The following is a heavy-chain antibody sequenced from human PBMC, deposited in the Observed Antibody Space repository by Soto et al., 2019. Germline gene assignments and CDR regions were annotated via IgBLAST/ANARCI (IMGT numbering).Heavy chain of an antibody. CDR1: GYTFTSYG. J-gene: IGHJ5*02. CDR3: ARGGGYYYDSSGYYKTPKPYNWLDP. CDR2: ISAYNGNT. Sequence: ASVKVSCKASGYTFTSYGISWVRQAPGQGLEWMGWISAYNGNTNYAQKLQGRVTMTTDTSTSTAYMELRSLRSDDTAVYYCARGGGYYYDSSGYYKTPKPYNWLDPWGQGTLVTVYS. D-gene: IGHD3-22*01. V-gene: IGHV1-18*04.